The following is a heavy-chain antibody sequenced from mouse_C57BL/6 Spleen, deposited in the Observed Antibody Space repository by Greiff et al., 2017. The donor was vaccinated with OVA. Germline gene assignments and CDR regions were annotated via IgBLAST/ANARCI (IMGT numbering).Heavy chain of an antibody. D-gene: IGHD2-12*01. CDR1: GFTFTDYY. V-gene: IGHV7-3*01. CDR3: ARSYYSPRYAMDY. CDR2: IRNKANGYTT. J-gene: IGHJ4*01. Sequence: DVKLVESGGGLVQPGGSLSLSCAASGFTFTDYYMSWVRQPPGKALEWLGFIRNKANGYTTEYSASVKGRFTISRGNSQSILYLQMNALRAEDSATYYCARSYYSPRYAMDYWGQGTSVTVSS.